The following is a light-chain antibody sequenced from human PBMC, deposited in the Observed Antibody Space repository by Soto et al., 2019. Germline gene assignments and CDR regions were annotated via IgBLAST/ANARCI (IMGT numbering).Light chain of an antibody. CDR2: VNSDGSH. CDR1: SGHSDYA. V-gene: IGLV4-69*01. J-gene: IGLJ2*01. Sequence: QSVLTQSPSASASLGASVKLTCTLSSGHSDYAIAWHQQQPEKGPRYLMKVNSDGSHSKGDGILDRFSGSSSGAERYLTISSLQSEDEADYYCSSYTSSSTLGVFGGGTKLTVL. CDR3: SSYTSSSTLGV.